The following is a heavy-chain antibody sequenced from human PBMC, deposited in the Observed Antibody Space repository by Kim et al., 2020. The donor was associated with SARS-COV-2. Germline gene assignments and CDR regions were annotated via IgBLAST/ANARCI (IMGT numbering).Heavy chain of an antibody. CDR2: IYPGDSET. CDR3: ASRRRYCSSTSCFGFDY. Sequence: GESLKISCKGSGYSFTSYWIGWVRQMPGKGLEWMGIIYPGDSETRYSPSFQGQVTISADKSISTAYLQWSSLKASDTAMYYCASRRRYCSSTSCFGFDYWGQGTLVTVSS. J-gene: IGHJ4*02. V-gene: IGHV5-51*01. CDR1: GYSFTSYW. D-gene: IGHD2-2*01.